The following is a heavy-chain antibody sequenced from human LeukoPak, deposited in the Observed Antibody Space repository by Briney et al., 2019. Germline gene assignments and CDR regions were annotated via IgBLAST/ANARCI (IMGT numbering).Heavy chain of an antibody. D-gene: IGHD2-2*01. V-gene: IGHV3-74*01. CDR2: INSDGSVT. J-gene: IGHJ4*02. CDR3: ARFSGPAPYFDY. Sequence: GGSLRLYCAASGFTVSSYWMHWVRQAPGKGLVWVSRINSDGSVTSYADSVKGRFTVSRDNAKNTLYLQINSLRAEATAVYYCARFSGPAPYFDYWGQGTLVTVSS. CDR1: GFTVSSYW.